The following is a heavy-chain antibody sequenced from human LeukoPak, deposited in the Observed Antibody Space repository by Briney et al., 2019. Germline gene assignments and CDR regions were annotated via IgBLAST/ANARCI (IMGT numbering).Heavy chain of an antibody. CDR1: GFTFSSYA. Sequence: PGGSLRLSCAASGFTFSSYAMSWVRQAPGKGLEWVSAISGSGGSTYYADSVKGRFTISRDNSKNTLYLQMNSLRAEDTAVYYCARDLHIVVVTAIRNWGQGTLVTVSS. CDR2: ISGSGGST. D-gene: IGHD2-21*02. V-gene: IGHV3-23*01. CDR3: ARDLHIVVVTAIRN. J-gene: IGHJ4*02.